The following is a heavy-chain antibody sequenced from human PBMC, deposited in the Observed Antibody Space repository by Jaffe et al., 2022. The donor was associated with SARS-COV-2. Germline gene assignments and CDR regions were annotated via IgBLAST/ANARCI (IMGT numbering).Heavy chain of an antibody. Sequence: EVQLVESGGGLVKPGGSLRLSCAASGFTFSSYSMNWVRQAPGKGLEWVSSISSSSSYIYYADSVKGRFTISRDNAKNSLYLQMNSLRAEDTAVYYCAREGFTDYDRYRDDAFDIWGQGTMVTVSS. J-gene: IGHJ3*02. CDR2: ISSSSSYI. CDR1: GFTFSSYS. CDR3: AREGFTDYDRYRDDAFDI. V-gene: IGHV3-21*01. D-gene: IGHD3-9*01.